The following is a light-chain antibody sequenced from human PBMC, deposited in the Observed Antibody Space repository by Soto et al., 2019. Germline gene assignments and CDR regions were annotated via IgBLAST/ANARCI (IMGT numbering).Light chain of an antibody. CDR3: SSYTSSNTWV. J-gene: IGLJ3*02. CDR1: SSDVGGYNS. V-gene: IGLV2-14*01. CDR2: EVS. Sequence: QSALTQPASVYGSPGQSITISCTGTSSDVGGYNSVSWYQQHPGKVPKVMIYEVSNRPSGVSDRFSGSKSGNTASLTISGLQAEDEADYYCSSYTSSNTWVFGGGTKLTVL.